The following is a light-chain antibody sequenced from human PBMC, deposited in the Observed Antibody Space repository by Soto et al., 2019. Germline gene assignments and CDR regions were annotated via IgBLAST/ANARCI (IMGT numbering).Light chain of an antibody. CDR3: QKYNSAPPT. CDR2: AAS. Sequence: DIQMTQSPSSLSASVGDRVTITCRASQGSSNYLDWYQQKPGKVPKLLIYAASTLQSGVPSRVSGSGSGTHFTLTISSLQPEDVATYYCQKYNSAPPTFGQGNKVEI. V-gene: IGKV1-27*01. CDR1: QGSSNY. J-gene: IGKJ1*01.